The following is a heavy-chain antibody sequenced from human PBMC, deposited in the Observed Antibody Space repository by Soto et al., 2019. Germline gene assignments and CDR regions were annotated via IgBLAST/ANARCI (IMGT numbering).Heavy chain of an antibody. J-gene: IGHJ5*02. CDR3: ARMASAGTLNWFDP. CDR1: GYTFINFD. CDR2: MNPGSGKT. D-gene: IGHD6-13*01. V-gene: IGHV1-8*02. Sequence: ASVKVSCSASGYTFINFDISRVRQAAGQGLEWLGWMNPGSGKTGYASKFQGRVAMTRDASTGTSHLELSSLTSDDTAVYYCARMASAGTLNWFDPWGQGTLVTVSS.